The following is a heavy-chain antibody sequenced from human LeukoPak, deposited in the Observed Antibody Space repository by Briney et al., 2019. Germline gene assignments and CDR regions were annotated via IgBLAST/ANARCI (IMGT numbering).Heavy chain of an antibody. CDR1: VGTFSSYT. CDR2: IIPILGIA. J-gene: IGHJ6*02. V-gene: IGHV1-69*04. Sequence: ASVRVSCKASVGTFSSYTISWVRQAPGQGLEWMGRIIPILGIANYAQKFQGRVTITADKSTSTAYMELSSLRSEDTAVYYCARDQPLYYYYGMDVWGQGTTVTVSS. CDR3: ARDQPLYYYYGMDV.